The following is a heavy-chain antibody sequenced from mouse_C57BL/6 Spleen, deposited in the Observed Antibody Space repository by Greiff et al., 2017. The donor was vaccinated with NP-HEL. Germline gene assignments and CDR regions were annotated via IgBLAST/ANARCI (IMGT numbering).Heavy chain of an antibody. CDR1: GYSITSGYD. D-gene: IGHD3-3*01. CDR3: ARGGGRGFAY. J-gene: IGHJ3*01. CDR2: ISYSGST. Sequence: EVHLVESGPGMVKPSQSLSLTCTVTGYSITSGYDWHWIRHFPGNKLEWMGYISYSGSTNYNPSLKSRISITHDTSKNHFFLKLNSVTTEDTATYYCARGGGRGFAYWGQGTLVTVSA. V-gene: IGHV3-1*01.